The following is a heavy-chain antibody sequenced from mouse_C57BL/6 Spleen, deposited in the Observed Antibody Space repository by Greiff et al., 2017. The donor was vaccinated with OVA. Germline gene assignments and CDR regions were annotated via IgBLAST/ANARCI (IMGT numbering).Heavy chain of an antibody. CDR2: IYPGSGST. V-gene: IGHV1-55*01. CDR1: GYTFTSYW. Sequence: QVQLQQPGAELVKPGASEKMSCKASGYTFTSYWITWVKQRPGQGLEWIGDIYPGSGSTNYNEKFKSKATLTVDTSSSTAYRQLSSLTSEDSAVYYCARRGRAMDYWGQGTSFTVSS. J-gene: IGHJ4*01. CDR3: ARRGRAMDY.